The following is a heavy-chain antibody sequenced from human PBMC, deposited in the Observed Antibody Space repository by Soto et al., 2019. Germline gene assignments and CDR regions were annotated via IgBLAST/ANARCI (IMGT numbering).Heavy chain of an antibody. D-gene: IGHD1-1*01. CDR2: ISGSGGST. CDR3: AASREPNWSDY. Sequence: EVQLLESGGGLVQPGGPLRLSCAASGLTFSIYAMSWVRQAPGRGLEWVSAISGSGGSTYYSDSVKGRFTVSRDNSKNTLYLQMNSLRAEDTAVYYCAASREPNWSDYWGQGTLVTVSS. J-gene: IGHJ4*02. V-gene: IGHV3-23*01. CDR1: GLTFSIYA.